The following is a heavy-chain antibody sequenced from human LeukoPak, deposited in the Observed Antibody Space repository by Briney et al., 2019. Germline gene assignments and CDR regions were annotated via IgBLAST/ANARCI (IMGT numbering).Heavy chain of an antibody. D-gene: IGHD2-2*01. CDR2: INHSGST. CDR3: ARGGYCSSTISCGMGVYYYYYMDV. Sequence: SETLSLTCAVYGGSFSGYYWSWIRQPPGKGLEWIGEINHSGSTNYNTSLKSRVSISVNTSKNQISLKLSSVTAADTAVYYCARGGYCSSTISCGMGVYYYYYMDVWGKGTTVTVSS. CDR1: GGSFSGYY. J-gene: IGHJ6*03. V-gene: IGHV4-34*01.